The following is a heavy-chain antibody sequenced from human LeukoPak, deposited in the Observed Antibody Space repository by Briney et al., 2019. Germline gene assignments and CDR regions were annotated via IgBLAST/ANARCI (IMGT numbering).Heavy chain of an antibody. V-gene: IGHV1-69*05. CDR1: GGTFSSYA. CDR3: ARGRAQYYDFWSGYYWFDP. D-gene: IGHD3-3*01. J-gene: IGHJ5*02. CDR2: IIPIFGTA. Sequence: GASVKVSCKASGGTFSSYAISWVRQAPGQGLEWMGGIIPIFGTANYAQKFQGRVTITTDESTSTAYMELSSLRSEDTAVYYCARGRAQYYDFWSGYYWFDPWGQGTLVTVSS.